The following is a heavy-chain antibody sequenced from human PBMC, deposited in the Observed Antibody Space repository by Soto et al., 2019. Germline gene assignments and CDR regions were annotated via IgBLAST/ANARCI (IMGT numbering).Heavy chain of an antibody. CDR3: ARVLRYFDWLLVHRWLDP. Sequence: SETLSLTCAVYGGSFSGYYWSWIRQPPGKGLEWIGEINHSGSTNYNPSLKSRVTISVDTSKNQFSLKLSSVTAADTAVYYCARVLRYFDWLLVHRWLDPWGHGTLVTV. V-gene: IGHV4-34*01. CDR1: GGSFSGYY. D-gene: IGHD3-9*01. J-gene: IGHJ5*02. CDR2: INHSGST.